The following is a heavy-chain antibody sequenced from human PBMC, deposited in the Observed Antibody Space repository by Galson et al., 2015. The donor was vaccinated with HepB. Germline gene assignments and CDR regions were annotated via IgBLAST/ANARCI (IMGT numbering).Heavy chain of an antibody. Sequence: SVKVSCKASGGTFSSYTISWVRQAPGQGLEWMGRIIPILGIANYAQKFQGRVTITADKSTSTAYMELSSLRSEDTAVYYCAREDHNDDYYYGMDVWGQGTTVTVSS. CDR1: GGTFSSYT. CDR3: AREDHNDDYYYGMDV. CDR2: IIPILGIA. V-gene: IGHV1-69*04. D-gene: IGHD1-1*01. J-gene: IGHJ6*02.